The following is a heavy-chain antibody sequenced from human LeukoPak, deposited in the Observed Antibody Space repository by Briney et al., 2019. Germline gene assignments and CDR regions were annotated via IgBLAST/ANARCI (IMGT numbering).Heavy chain of an antibody. CDR3: ALYGSGSYYTFDY. CDR2: INHSGST. CDR1: GGSFSGYY. V-gene: IGHV4-34*01. D-gene: IGHD3-10*01. Sequence: PSETLSLTCAVYGGSFSGYYWSWIRQPPGKGLEWIGEINHSGSTNYNPSLKGRVTISVDTSKNQFSLKLSSVTAADTAVYYCALYGSGSYYTFDYWGQGTLVTVSS. J-gene: IGHJ4*02.